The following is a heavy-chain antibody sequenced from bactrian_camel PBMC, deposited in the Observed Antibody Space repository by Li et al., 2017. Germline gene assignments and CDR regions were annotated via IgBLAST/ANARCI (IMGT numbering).Heavy chain of an antibody. CDR2: IDIDGTT. J-gene: IGHJ4*01. V-gene: IGHV3S53*01. CDR1: GYTGTLTC. Sequence: HVQLVESGGGSVQAGGSLRLSCAASGYTGTLTCMGWFREAPGKGREGLAAIDIDGTTRYGNSVKGRFTISRDNAKNTLYLQMNSLKPEDTAVYYCAADRVEYRYWGQGTQVTVS. CDR3: AADRVEYRY.